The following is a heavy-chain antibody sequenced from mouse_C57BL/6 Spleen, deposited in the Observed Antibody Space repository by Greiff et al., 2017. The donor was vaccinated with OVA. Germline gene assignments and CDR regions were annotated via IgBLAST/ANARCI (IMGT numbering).Heavy chain of an antibody. D-gene: IGHD2-3*01. CDR2: IYWVDDK. CDR3: ARYDGYYVDWYFDV. V-gene: IGHV8-12*01. Sequence: QVTLNVSGPGILQSSQTLSLTCSFSGFSLSTSGMGVSWIRQPSGKGLEWLAHIYWVDDKRYNPSLKRRLTISKDTSRNQVCLKITSVDTADTATYYCARYDGYYVDWYFDVWGTGTTVTVSS. CDR1: GFSLSTSGMG. J-gene: IGHJ1*03.